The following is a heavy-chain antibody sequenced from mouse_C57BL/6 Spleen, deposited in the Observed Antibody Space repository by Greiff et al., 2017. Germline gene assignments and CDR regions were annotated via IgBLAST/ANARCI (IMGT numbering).Heavy chain of an antibody. CDR1: GFTFSSYA. CDR3: TREGSFGRSLDY. D-gene: IGHD1-1*01. Sequence: EVQVVESGEGLVKPGGSLKLSCAASGFTFSSYAMSWVRQTPEKRLEWVAYISSGGDCIYYADTVKGRFTISRDNARNTLYLQMSSLKSEDTAMYYCTREGSFGRSLDYWGQGTTLTVSS. CDR2: ISSGGDCI. V-gene: IGHV5-9-1*02. J-gene: IGHJ2*01.